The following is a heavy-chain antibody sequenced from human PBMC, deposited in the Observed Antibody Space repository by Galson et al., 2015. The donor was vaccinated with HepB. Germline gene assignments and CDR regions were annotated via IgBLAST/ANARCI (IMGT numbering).Heavy chain of an antibody. J-gene: IGHJ4*02. CDR2: ISSSSSYI. CDR1: GFTFSSYS. CDR3: ARDEPYSSSWYGLGY. Sequence: SLRLSCAASGFTFSSYSMNWVRQAPGKGLEWVSSISSSSSYIYYADSVKGRFTISRDNAKNSLYLQMNSLRAEDTAVYYCARDEPYSSSWYGLGYWGQGTLVTVSS. D-gene: IGHD6-13*01. V-gene: IGHV3-21*01.